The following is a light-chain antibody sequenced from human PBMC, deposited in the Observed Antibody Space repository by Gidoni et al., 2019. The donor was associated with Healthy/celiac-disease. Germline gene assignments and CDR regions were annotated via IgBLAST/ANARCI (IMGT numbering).Light chain of an antibody. Sequence: DIQMTQSPSSLSASVGDRVTITCQASQDISNYLNWYQQKPGKAPKLLIYDASNLETGVPSRFSGSGSGTDFTFTISSLQPEDIATYYCQQYDNLLHSFXQXTKLEIK. CDR3: QQYDNLLHS. V-gene: IGKV1-33*01. CDR1: QDISNY. CDR2: DAS. J-gene: IGKJ2*03.